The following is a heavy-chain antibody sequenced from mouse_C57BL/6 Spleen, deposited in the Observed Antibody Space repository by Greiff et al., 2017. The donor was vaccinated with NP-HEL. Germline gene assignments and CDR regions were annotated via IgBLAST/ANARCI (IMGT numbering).Heavy chain of an antibody. D-gene: IGHD3-1*01. Sequence: LQQSGGGLVQPGGSMKLSCAASGFTFSDAWMDWVRQSPEKGLEWVAEIRNKANNHATYYAESVKGRFTISRDDSKSSVYLQMNSLRAEDTGIYYCTLGLRSSYFDYWGQGTTLTVSS. J-gene: IGHJ2*01. CDR1: GFTFSDAW. CDR3: TLGLRSSYFDY. V-gene: IGHV6-6*01. CDR2: IRNKANNHAT.